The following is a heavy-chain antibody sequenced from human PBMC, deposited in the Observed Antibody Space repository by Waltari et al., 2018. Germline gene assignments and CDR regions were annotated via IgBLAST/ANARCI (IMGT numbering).Heavy chain of an antibody. CDR1: GYSISSGYY. J-gene: IGHJ4*02. CDR2: IYHSGGT. Sequence: QVQLQESGPGLVKPSETLSLTCAVSGYSISSGYYWGWIRQPPGKGLEWIGSIYHSGGTYYNPSLKSRVTISVDTSKNQFSLKLSSVTAADTAVYYCARWQQLVLFDYWGQGTLVTVSS. D-gene: IGHD6-13*01. V-gene: IGHV4-38-2*01. CDR3: ARWQQLVLFDY.